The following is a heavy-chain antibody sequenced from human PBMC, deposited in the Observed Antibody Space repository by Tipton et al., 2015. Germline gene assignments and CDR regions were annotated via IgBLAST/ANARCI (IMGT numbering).Heavy chain of an antibody. J-gene: IGHJ4*02. D-gene: IGHD4-11*01. V-gene: IGHV4-38-2*01. CDR2: IQYSGGT. CDR1: AYSISSDYY. Sequence: TLSLTCAVSAYSISSDYYWGWIRQPPGKELQWIGYIQYSGGTNYNPSLESRVSMSVDTSKTQFSLEMRSVTATDTAVYYCARGYSNYWGYWGQGTLVTVAS. CDR3: ARGYSNYWGY.